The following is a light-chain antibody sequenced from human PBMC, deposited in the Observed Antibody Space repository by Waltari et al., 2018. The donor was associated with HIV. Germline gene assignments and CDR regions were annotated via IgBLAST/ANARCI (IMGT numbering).Light chain of an antibody. CDR1: SSNIGADYD. J-gene: IGLJ2*01. Sequence: QSVLTQPPSVSGAPGQRVTISCTGGSSNIGADYDVHWYQQIPGTAPKLLIPDNKNRPSGVPDRFSASKSSTPASLAIAGLQAEDVADYFCQSYDRSLSASVVFGGGTKLTVL. CDR2: DNK. V-gene: IGLV1-40*01. CDR3: QSYDRSLSASVV.